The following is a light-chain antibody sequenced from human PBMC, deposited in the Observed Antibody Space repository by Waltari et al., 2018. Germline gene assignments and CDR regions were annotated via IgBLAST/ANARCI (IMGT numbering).Light chain of an antibody. CDR2: SNN. Sequence: QSVLTQPPSASGTPGQRVTISCSGSSSNIGSNTVKWYQQLPGPAPKLLIYSNNQRPAGVPDLFSDAESGTSASLAISGLQSEYEADYYCAAWDDSLNGPVFGGGTKLTVL. CDR1: SSNIGSNT. J-gene: IGLJ2*01. CDR3: AAWDDSLNGPV. V-gene: IGLV1-44*01.